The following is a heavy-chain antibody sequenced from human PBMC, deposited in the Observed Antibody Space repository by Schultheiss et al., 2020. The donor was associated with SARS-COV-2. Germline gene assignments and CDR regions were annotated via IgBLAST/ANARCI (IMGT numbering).Heavy chain of an antibody. CDR1: GGTFSSYA. CDR3: ARARTILGAFDI. D-gene: IGHD3-3*01. CDR2: INPNSGGT. Sequence: ASVKVSCKASGGTFSSYAISWVRQAPGQGLEWMGRINPNSGGTNYAQKLQGRVTMTTDTSTSTAYMELRSLRSDDTAVYYCARARTILGAFDIWGQGTMVTVSS. J-gene: IGHJ3*02. V-gene: IGHV1-18*01.